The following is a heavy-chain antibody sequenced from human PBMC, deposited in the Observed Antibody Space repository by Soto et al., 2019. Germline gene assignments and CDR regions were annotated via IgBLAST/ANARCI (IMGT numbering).Heavy chain of an antibody. CDR2: ISGSGGST. D-gene: IGHD2-2*01. CDR3: AKDPRDSSTAHQAYYMDV. V-gene: IGHV3-23*01. Sequence: GGSLRLSCAASGFTFSSCAMSWVRQAPGKGLEWVSAISGSGGSTYYADSVKGRFTISRDNSKNTLYLQMNSLRAEDTAVYYSAKDPRDSSTAHQAYYMDVWGKGTTVTVSS. J-gene: IGHJ6*03. CDR1: GFTFSSCA.